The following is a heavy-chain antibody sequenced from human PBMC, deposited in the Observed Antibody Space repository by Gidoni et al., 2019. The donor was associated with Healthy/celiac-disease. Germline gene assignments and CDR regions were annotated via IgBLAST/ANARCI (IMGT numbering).Heavy chain of an antibody. CDR3: ARHPMPYGDYTRGLDYYYGMDV. CDR2: IYYSGST. J-gene: IGHJ6*02. Sequence: QLQLQESGPGLVKPSETLSLTCTVSGGSISSSSYYWGWIRQPPGKGLEWIGSIYYSGSTYYNPSLKSRVTISVDTSKNQFSLKLSSVTAADTAVYYCARHPMPYGDYTRGLDYYYGMDVWGQGTTVTVSS. D-gene: IGHD4-17*01. CDR1: GGSISSSSYY. V-gene: IGHV4-39*01.